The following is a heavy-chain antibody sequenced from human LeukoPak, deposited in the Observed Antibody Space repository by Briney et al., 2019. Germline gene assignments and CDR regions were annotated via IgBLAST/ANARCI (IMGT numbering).Heavy chain of an antibody. CDR2: IKQDGSEK. CDR1: GYSFTSYW. D-gene: IGHD2-15*01. J-gene: IGHJ6*03. CDR3: ARDTRSQVGYYYMDV. Sequence: GESLKISCKGSGYSFTSYWIGWVRQAPGKGLEWVANIKQDGSEKYYVDSVKGRFTISRDNAKNSLYLQMNSLRAEDTAVYYCARDTRSQVGYYYMDVWGKGTTVTVSS. V-gene: IGHV3-7*01.